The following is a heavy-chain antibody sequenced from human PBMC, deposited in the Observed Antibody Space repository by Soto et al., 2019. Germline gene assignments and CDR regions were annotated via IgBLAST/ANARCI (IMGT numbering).Heavy chain of an antibody. CDR2: ISPYNGNT. CDR1: GYTFSSYV. CDR3: AREGGVWGSFRYFDY. D-gene: IGHD3-16*02. V-gene: IGHV1-18*04. Sequence: QVQLVQSGVEAQKPGASVKVSCQASGYTFSSYVINWLRQAPGQGLEWMGWISPYNGNTNYGQNLQGRVTMTTDTSTSIVDMELRSLRSDDTAVYYCAREGGVWGSFRYFDYWGQGTLVTVSP. J-gene: IGHJ4*02.